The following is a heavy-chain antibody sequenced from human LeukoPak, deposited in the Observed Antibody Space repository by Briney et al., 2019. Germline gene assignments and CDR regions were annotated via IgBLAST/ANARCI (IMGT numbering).Heavy chain of an antibody. CDR2: ISYDGSNK. V-gene: IGHV3-30-3*01. D-gene: IGHD4-11*01. CDR3: ARDTLTVTTYYIDY. Sequence: GGSLRLSCAASGFTFSSYAMHWVRQAPGKGLEWVAVISYDGSNKYYADSVKGRFTISRDNSKNTLYLQMNSLRAEDTAVYYCARDTLTVTTYYIDYWGQGTLVTVSS. CDR1: GFTFSSYA. J-gene: IGHJ4*02.